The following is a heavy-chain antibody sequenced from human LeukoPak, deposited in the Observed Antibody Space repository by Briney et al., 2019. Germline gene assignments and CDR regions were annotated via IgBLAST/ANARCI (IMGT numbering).Heavy chain of an antibody. V-gene: IGHV3-30*02. J-gene: IGHJ4*02. CDR2: IRYDGSNK. CDR1: GFTFSSYG. CDR3: AKSKEIAAAGELLDY. D-gene: IGHD6-13*01. Sequence: PGGSLRLSCAASGFTFSSYGMHWVRQAPGKGLEWVAFIRYDGSNKYYADSVKGRFTISRDNSKNTLYLQMNSLRAEDTAAYYCAKSKEIAAAGELLDYWGQGTLVTVSS.